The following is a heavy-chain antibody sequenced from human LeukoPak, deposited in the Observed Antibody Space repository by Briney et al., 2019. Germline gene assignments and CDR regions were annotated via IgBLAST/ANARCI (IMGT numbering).Heavy chain of an antibody. CDR1: GYTLTELS. D-gene: IGHD2/OR15-2a*01. Sequence: ASVKVSCKVSGYTLTELSMHWVRQAPGKGLEWMGGFDPEDGETIYAQKFQGRVTMTEDTSTDTAYMELSSLRSEDTAVYYCATPGTTFYSYYYYGMDVWGQGTTVTVSS. V-gene: IGHV1-24*01. CDR3: ATPGTTFYSYYYYGMDV. J-gene: IGHJ6*02. CDR2: FDPEDGET.